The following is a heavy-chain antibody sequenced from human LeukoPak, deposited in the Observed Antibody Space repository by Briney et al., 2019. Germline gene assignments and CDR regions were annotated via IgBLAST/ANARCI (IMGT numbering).Heavy chain of an antibody. CDR3: ARVTRGYSGYDFFDY. D-gene: IGHD5-12*01. Sequence: SSGTLSLTCTVSGGSISSYYRSWIRQPAGKGLEWIGRIYTSGSTNYNPSLKSRVTMSVDTSKNQFSLKLSSVTAADTAVYYCARVTRGYSGYDFFDYWGQGTLVTVSS. CDR1: GGSISSYY. CDR2: IYTSGST. V-gene: IGHV4-4*07. J-gene: IGHJ4*02.